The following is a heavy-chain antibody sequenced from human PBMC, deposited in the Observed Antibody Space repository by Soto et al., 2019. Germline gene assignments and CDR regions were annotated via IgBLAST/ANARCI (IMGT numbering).Heavy chain of an antibody. CDR3: AREGIAVAGTGIYYYGMDV. J-gene: IGHJ6*02. CDR1: GGSISSYY. D-gene: IGHD6-19*01. CDR2: IYYSGST. Sequence: SETLSLTCTVSGGSISSYYWSWIRQPPGKGLEWIGYIYYSGSTNYNPSLKSRVTISVDTSKNQFSLKLSSVTAADTAVYYCAREGIAVAGTGIYYYGMDVWGQGTTVTVSS. V-gene: IGHV4-59*01.